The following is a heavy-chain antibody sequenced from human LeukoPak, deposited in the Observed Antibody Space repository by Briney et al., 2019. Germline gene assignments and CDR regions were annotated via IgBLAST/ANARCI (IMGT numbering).Heavy chain of an antibody. J-gene: IGHJ4*02. CDR1: GGSISSYY. CDR2: IYYSGST. Sequence: SETLSLACTVSGGSISSYYWSWIRQPPGKGLEWIGYIYYSGSTNYNPSLKSRVTISVDTSKNRFSLKLSSVTAADTAVYYCASYGASHFDYWGQGTLVTVSS. CDR3: ASYGASHFDY. D-gene: IGHD4-17*01. V-gene: IGHV4-59*08.